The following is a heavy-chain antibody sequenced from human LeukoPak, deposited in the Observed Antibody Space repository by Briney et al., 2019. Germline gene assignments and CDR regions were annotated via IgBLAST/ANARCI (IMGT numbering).Heavy chain of an antibody. V-gene: IGHV1-69*06. CDR2: IIPVFDRP. D-gene: IGHD1-26*01. Sequence: SVKVSCTTTGGRFKSYGFSWVRQAPGQGLEWMGGIIPVFDRPTYAQKFEGRVTITADKSTNTTYMEISSLTSDDTAVYYCARDAQWELRAFDVWGQGTMVIVSS. J-gene: IGHJ3*01. CDR3: ARDAQWELRAFDV. CDR1: GGRFKSYG.